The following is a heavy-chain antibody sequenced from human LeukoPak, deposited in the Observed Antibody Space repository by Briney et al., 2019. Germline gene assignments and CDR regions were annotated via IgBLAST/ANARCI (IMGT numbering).Heavy chain of an antibody. CDR2: IEKDGSNK. CDR1: GFTFKTYG. D-gene: IGHD6-19*01. J-gene: IGHJ4*02. CDR3: AKDLEQWPAVPEY. Sequence: GGSLRLSCAASGFTFKTYGMHWVRQAPGKGLDWVAFIEKDGSNKYYADSVKGRFTVSRDNSKNRLYLQMNSLRPEETALYYCAKDLEQWPAVPEYWGQGTLVIVSS. V-gene: IGHV3-30*02.